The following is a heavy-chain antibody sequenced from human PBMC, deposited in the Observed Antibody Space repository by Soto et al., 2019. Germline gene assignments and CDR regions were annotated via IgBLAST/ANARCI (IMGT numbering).Heavy chain of an antibody. D-gene: IGHD3-16*01. V-gene: IGHV1-69*04. Sequence: ASVKVSCKASGGTFSSYTISWVRQAPGQGLEWMGRIIPILGIANYAQKFQGRVTITADKSTSTAYMELSSLRSEDTAVYYCARDLGRSVWGSYSDLHDWGQGTLVTVSS. J-gene: IGHJ4*02. CDR2: IIPILGIA. CDR3: ARDLGRSVWGSYSDLHD. CDR1: GGTFSSYT.